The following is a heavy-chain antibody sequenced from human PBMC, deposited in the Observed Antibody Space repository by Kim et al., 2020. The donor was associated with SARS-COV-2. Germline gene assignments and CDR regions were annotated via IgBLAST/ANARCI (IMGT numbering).Heavy chain of an antibody. V-gene: IGHV3-21*01. D-gene: IGHD6-25*01. CDR3: ARESLVAAIPSFDY. Sequence: GGSLRLSRAASGFTFSSYSMNWVRQAPGKGLEWVSSISSSSSYIYYADSVKGRFTISRDNAKNSLYLQMNSLRAEDTAVYYCARESLVAAIPSFDYWGQGTLVTVSS. J-gene: IGHJ4*02. CDR1: GFTFSSYS. CDR2: ISSSSSYI.